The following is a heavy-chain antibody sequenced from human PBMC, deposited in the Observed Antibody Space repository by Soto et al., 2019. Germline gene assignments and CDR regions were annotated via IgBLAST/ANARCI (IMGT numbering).Heavy chain of an antibody. CDR1: GFTFSSYA. CDR3: VKFGWGLDKIYYYYYYMDV. CDR2: ISSNGGST. Sequence: GGSLRLSCSASGFTFSSYAMHWVRQAPGKGLEYVSAISSNGGSTYYADSVKGRFTISRDNSKNTLYLQMSSLRAEDTAVYYCVKFGWGLDKIYYYYYYMDVWGKGTTVTVSS. J-gene: IGHJ6*03. D-gene: IGHD1-26*01. V-gene: IGHV3-64D*08.